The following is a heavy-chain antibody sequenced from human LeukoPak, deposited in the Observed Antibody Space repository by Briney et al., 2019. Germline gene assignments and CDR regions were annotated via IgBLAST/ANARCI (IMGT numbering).Heavy chain of an antibody. J-gene: IGHJ4*02. Sequence: GGSLRLSCAASGFTFTTYSMHWVRQAPGKGLEWVAVIWNDGSYKHYADSVKGRFTISRDDSKNTVYLQMNSLRAEDTAVYYCARDLWQQMIQGYDYWGQGTLVTVSS. V-gene: IGHV3-33*01. D-gene: IGHD6-13*01. CDR3: ARDLWQQMIQGYDY. CDR1: GFTFTTYS. CDR2: IWNDGSYK.